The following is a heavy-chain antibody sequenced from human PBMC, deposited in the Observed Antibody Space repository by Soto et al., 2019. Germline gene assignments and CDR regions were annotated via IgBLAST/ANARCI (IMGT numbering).Heavy chain of an antibody. CDR2: ISYDGSYK. Sequence: GGSLRLSCAASGFTFSSYGMHWVRQAPGKGLEWVALISYDGSYKYYADSVKGRFTISRDNSKNTLYLQMNSLRAEDTAVYYCAKDRRYELYYYGMDVWGQGTTVTVSS. J-gene: IGHJ6*02. CDR1: GFTFSSYG. D-gene: IGHD5-12*01. V-gene: IGHV3-30*18. CDR3: AKDRRYELYYYGMDV.